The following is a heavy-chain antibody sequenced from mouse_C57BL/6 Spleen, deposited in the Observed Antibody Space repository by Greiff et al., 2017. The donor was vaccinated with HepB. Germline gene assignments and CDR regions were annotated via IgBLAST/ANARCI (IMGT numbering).Heavy chain of an antibody. CDR2: IRNKANNHAT. CDR1: GFTFSDSW. Sequence: EVKLEESGGGLVQPGGSMKLSCAASGFTFSDSWMDWVRQSPEKGLEWVAEIRNKANNHATYYAESVQGRFTISRDDSKSSVYLQMNSLRAEDTGIYYCTSRTTVEGDWYFDVWGTGTTVTVSS. J-gene: IGHJ1*03. CDR3: TSRTTVEGDWYFDV. V-gene: IGHV6-6*01. D-gene: IGHD1-1*01.